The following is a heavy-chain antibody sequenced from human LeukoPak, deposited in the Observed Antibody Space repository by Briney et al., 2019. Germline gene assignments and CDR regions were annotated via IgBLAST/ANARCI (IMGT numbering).Heavy chain of an antibody. D-gene: IGHD2-2*03. Sequence: SGGSLRLSCVASGFTFGSYAMHWVRQGPGKGLEWVAVISYDGSNEYYADSVKGRFTISRANSKNTLYVQMDSLRVEDTAVYYCVKDGYCGSHRCYGYFDPWGQGTLVTVSS. J-gene: IGHJ5*02. V-gene: IGHV3-30*04. CDR2: ISYDGSNE. CDR3: VKDGYCGSHRCYGYFDP. CDR1: GFTFGSYA.